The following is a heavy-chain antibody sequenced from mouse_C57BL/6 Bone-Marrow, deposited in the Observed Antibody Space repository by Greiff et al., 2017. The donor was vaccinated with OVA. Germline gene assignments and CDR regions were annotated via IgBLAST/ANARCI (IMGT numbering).Heavy chain of an antibody. CDR1: GYTFTNYW. CDR2: IYPGGGYT. Sequence: QVQLQQSGAELVRPGPSVKMSCKASGYTFTNYWIGWAKQRPGHGLEWIGDIYPGGGYTNYNEKFKGKATLTADKSSSTAYMQFSSLTSEDSAIYYCAIYSNYHYWYFDVWGTGTTVTVSS. CDR3: AIYSNYHYWYFDV. V-gene: IGHV1-63*01. J-gene: IGHJ1*03. D-gene: IGHD2-5*01.